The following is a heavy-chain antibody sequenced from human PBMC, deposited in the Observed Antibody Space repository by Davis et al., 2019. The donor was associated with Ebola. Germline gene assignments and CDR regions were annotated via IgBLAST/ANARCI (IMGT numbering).Heavy chain of an antibody. Sequence: GESLKISCAASGFTFSSYAMHWVRQTPGKGLEWVAVISYDGSNKYYADSVKGRFTISRDNSKNTLYLQMNSLRAEDTAVYYCARPILEPRGAFDIWGQGTMVTVSS. CDR2: ISYDGSNK. V-gene: IGHV3-30*04. CDR3: ARPILEPRGAFDI. D-gene: IGHD1-1*01. CDR1: GFTFSSYA. J-gene: IGHJ3*02.